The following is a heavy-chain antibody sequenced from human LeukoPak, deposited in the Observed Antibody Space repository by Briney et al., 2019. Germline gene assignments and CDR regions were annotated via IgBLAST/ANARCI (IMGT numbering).Heavy chain of an antibody. D-gene: IGHD2-2*01. CDR1: GGSISSYY. CDR3: ARVAKYCSSTSCYPNWFDP. CDR2: IYYSGST. V-gene: IGHV4-59*01. Sequence: SETLSLTRTVSGGSISSYYWSWIRQPPGKGLEWIGYIYYSGSTNYNPSLKSRVTISVDTSKNQFPLKLSSVTAADTAVYYCARVAKYCSSTSCYPNWFDPWGQGTLVTVSS. J-gene: IGHJ5*02.